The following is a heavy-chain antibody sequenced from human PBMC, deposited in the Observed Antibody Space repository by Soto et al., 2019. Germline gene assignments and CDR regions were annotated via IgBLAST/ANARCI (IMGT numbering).Heavy chain of an antibody. Sequence: EVQLVESGGGLVQPGGSLRLSCVASGFRLRAYWMTWVRQAPGKGLEWVATIKQDASEKYYVDSVKGRCTISRDNAKYSLYLQMNSLTTEDTAVYYCARETSVDADWGQGTLVTVSS. V-gene: IGHV3-7*05. D-gene: IGHD2-2*01. CDR1: GFRLRAYW. CDR2: IKQDASEK. CDR3: ARETSVDAD. J-gene: IGHJ4*02.